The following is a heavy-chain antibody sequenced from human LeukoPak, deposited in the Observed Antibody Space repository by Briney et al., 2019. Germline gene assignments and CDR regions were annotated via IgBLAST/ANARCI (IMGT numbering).Heavy chain of an antibody. CDR1: GFTFSSYW. CDR3: ARSRYFDS. Sequence: PGGSLRLSCAASGFTFSSYWMSWVRQAPGKGREWVANIKQAGSEKYYVDSVKGRFTISRDNAKNSLYLKMNSLRAEDTAVCYCARSRYFDSWGQGTLVTVSS. J-gene: IGHJ4*02. V-gene: IGHV3-7*01. CDR2: IKQAGSEK.